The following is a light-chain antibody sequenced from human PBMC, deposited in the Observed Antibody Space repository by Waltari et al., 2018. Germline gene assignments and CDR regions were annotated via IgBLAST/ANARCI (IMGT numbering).Light chain of an antibody. CDR2: DAS. Sequence: IQMTQSPSSLSTSVGDRVTITCQASQDISNYLNWYQQKPGKAPKLLISDASHLETGVPSRFSGSGSGTDFTFTISSLQPEDIATYYCQQYDNVPPASYTFGQGTKLEIK. J-gene: IGKJ2*01. CDR3: QQYDNVPPASYT. CDR1: QDISNY. V-gene: IGKV1-33*01.